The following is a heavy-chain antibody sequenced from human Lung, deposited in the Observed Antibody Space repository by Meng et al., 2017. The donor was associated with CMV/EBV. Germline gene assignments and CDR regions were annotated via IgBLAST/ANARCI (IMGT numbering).Heavy chain of an antibody. CDR1: GYTFNSYG. CDR2: ISGYNGKT. J-gene: IGHJ4*02. CDR3: ATGSLGGAEPCYFDH. Sequence: ASXXVSXKASGYTFNSYGISWVRQAPGQGLEWMGWISGYNGKTNYAQKVQGRVIMTTDSSTKTAYMEVRSLRSDDTAVYYCATGSLGGAEPCYFDHWAQGTXVTVSS. D-gene: IGHD1-26*01. V-gene: IGHV1-18*01.